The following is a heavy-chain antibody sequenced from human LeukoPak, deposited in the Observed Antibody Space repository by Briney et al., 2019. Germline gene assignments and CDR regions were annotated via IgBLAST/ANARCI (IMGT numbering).Heavy chain of an antibody. CDR3: ARDDYDILTAGSNWFDP. J-gene: IGHJ5*02. D-gene: IGHD3-9*01. Sequence: GASVKVSCKASGYTFTSYYMHWVRQAPGQGLEWMGWINPNSGGTNYAQKFQGRVTMTRDTSISTAYMELSRLRSDDTAVYYCARDDYDILTAGSNWFDPWGQGTLVTVSS. V-gene: IGHV1-2*02. CDR1: GYTFTSYY. CDR2: INPNSGGT.